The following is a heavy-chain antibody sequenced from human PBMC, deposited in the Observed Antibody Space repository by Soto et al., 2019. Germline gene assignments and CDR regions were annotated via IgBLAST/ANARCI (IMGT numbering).Heavy chain of an antibody. V-gene: IGHV4-59*01. CDR1: GGSISSYY. CDR2: IYYSGST. J-gene: IGHJ5*02. D-gene: IGHD3-22*01. CDR3: ARGAYYYDSSGYYYVGNWFDP. Sequence: PSETLSLTCTVSGGSISSYYWSWIRQPPGKGLEWIGYIYYSGSTNYNPSLKSRVTISVDTSKNQFSLKLSSVTAADTAVYYCARGAYYYDSSGYYYVGNWFDPWGQGTLVTVSS.